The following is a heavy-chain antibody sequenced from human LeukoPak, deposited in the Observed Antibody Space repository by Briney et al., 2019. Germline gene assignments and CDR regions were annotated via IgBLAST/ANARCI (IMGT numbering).Heavy chain of an antibody. CDR3: AKEGDWNLDY. D-gene: IGHD1-1*01. CDR2: IKGDGSEK. Sequence: GGSLRLSCVASDFNFRSNWMDWVRQAPGKGLEWVVNIKGDGSEKNYVDSVRGRFSISRDNAKNSLYLEMNSLRAEDTGVYYCAKEGDWNLDYWGQGALVTVSS. CDR1: DFNFRSNW. J-gene: IGHJ4*02. V-gene: IGHV3-7*04.